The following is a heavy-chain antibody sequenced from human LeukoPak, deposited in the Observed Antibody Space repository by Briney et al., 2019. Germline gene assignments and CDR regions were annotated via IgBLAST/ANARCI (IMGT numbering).Heavy chain of an antibody. J-gene: IGHJ5*01. CDR2: IYTSGST. CDR1: GGSISSSSYY. CDR3: ARSYSGGFDP. Sequence: SETLSLTCTVSGGSISSSSYYWGWIRQPPGKGLEWIGRIYTSGSTNYNPSLKSRVTMSVDTSKNQFSLKLSSVTAADTAVYYCARSYSGGFDPWGQGTLVTVSS. V-gene: IGHV4-39*07. D-gene: IGHD3-10*01.